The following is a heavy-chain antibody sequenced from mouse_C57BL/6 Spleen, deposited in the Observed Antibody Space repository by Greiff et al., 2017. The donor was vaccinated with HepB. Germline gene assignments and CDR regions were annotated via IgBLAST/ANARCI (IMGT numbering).Heavy chain of an antibody. J-gene: IGHJ4*01. V-gene: IGHV10-1*01. D-gene: IGHD1-1*01. Sequence: EVQGVESGGGLVQPKGSLKLSCAASGFSFNTYAMNWVRQAPGKGLEWVARIRSKSNNYATYYADSVKDRFTISRDDSESMLYLQMNNLKTEDTAMYYCVRHLTTVGMDYWGQGTSVTVSS. CDR2: IRSKSNNYAT. CDR3: VRHLTTVGMDY. CDR1: GFSFNTYA.